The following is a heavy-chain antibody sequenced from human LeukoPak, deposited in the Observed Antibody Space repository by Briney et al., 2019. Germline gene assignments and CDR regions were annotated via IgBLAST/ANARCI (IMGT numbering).Heavy chain of an antibody. Sequence: GASVKVSCKASGYTLTDYYMHWVRQAPGQGLEWMGWINLNSGDTNYEQKFQRRVTMIRETSIITAYMDLSRLTSDDTAIYYCARDWRGSYFPDFWGQGTLVTVSS. D-gene: IGHD1-26*01. J-gene: IGHJ4*02. CDR1: GYTLTDYY. V-gene: IGHV1-2*02. CDR2: INLNSGDT. CDR3: ARDWRGSYFPDF.